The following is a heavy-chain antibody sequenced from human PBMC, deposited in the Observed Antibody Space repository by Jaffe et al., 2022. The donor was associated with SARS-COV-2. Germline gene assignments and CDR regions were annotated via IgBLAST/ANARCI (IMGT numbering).Heavy chain of an antibody. CDR1: GFTFSSYS. CDR3: ARVVPIGGYFDY. Sequence: EVQLVESGGGLVKPGGSLRLSCAASGFTFSSYSMNWVRQAPGKGLEWVSSISSSSSYIYYADSVKGRFTISRDNAKNSLYLQMNSLRAEDTAVYYCARVVPIGGYFDYWGQGTLVTVSS. D-gene: IGHD3-16*01. J-gene: IGHJ4*02. V-gene: IGHV3-21*01. CDR2: ISSSSSYI.